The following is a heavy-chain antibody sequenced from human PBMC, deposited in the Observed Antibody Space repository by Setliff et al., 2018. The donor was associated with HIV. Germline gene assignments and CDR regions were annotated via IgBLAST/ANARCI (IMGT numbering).Heavy chain of an antibody. D-gene: IGHD1-26*01. Sequence: KASETLSLTCSVSGGSISTTRYYWGWIRQPPGKGLEWIASIFYSGSTYHNPSLKSRVTISVDTANNQFSLKVNSMTAADSAIYYCARVESGILGYWGRGTLVTVSS. CDR1: GGSISTTRYY. CDR2: IFYSGST. V-gene: IGHV4-39*07. CDR3: ARVESGILGY. J-gene: IGHJ4*02.